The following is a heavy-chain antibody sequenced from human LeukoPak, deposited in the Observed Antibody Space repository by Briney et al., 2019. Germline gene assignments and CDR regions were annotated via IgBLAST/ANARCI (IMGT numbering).Heavy chain of an antibody. Sequence: PGGSLRLSCAASGFTFSSYSMNWVRQAPGKGLEWVSSISSSSIYINYADSVKGRFTISRDNAKNSLYLQMNSLRAEDTAVYYCARGVTGVGVTMSSGDSWGQGTLVTVSS. CDR3: ARGVTGVGVTMSSGDS. V-gene: IGHV3-21*01. CDR2: ISSSSIYI. CDR1: GFTFSSYS. D-gene: IGHD4-17*01. J-gene: IGHJ4*02.